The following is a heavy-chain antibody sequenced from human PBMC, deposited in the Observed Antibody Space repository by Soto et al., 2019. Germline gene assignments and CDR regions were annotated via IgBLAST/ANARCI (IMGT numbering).Heavy chain of an antibody. Sequence: QLQLQESGPGLVKPSETLSLTCTVSGGSISSSSYYWGWIRQPPGKGLEWIGSIYYSGSTYYNPSLKSRVTISVDTSKNQSSLKLSSVTAADTAVYYCAREARITIFGVVIQNWFDPWGQGTLVTVSS. D-gene: IGHD3-3*01. CDR3: AREARITIFGVVIQNWFDP. CDR2: IYYSGST. V-gene: IGHV4-39*02. J-gene: IGHJ5*02. CDR1: GGSISSSSYY.